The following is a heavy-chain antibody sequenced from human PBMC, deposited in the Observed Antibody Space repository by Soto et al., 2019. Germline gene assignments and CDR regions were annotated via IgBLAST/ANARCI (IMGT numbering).Heavy chain of an antibody. CDR2: IIPVLGTQ. CDR3: ASSAVLDHLLNYYGLNV. D-gene: IGHD2-2*01. Sequence: QVLLVQSSAEVKKPGSSVKVSCKASGGTFTSTAFSWVRQAPGQGLEWMGGIIPVLGTQNYAQKFQARLTVTADASTTTVHMELSSLRSDDTAVYYCASSAVLDHLLNYYGLNVWGQGTTVTVSS. V-gene: IGHV1-69*01. CDR1: GGTFTSTA. J-gene: IGHJ6*02.